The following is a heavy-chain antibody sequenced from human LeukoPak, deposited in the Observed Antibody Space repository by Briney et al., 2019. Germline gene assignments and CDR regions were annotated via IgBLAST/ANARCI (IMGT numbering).Heavy chain of an antibody. CDR3: ASQDGYNLRETYYLDY. J-gene: IGHJ4*02. D-gene: IGHD5-24*01. CDR2: ISDRGDST. Sequence: PGGSLRLSCAASGFSLTTYAMGWVRQAPGKGLEWVSVISDRGDSTYYADSVKGRFTISRDNSKNTMFLQMNSLRAEDTAVYYCASQDGYNLRETYYLDYWGQGTLATVSS. CDR1: GFSLTTYA. V-gene: IGHV3-23*01.